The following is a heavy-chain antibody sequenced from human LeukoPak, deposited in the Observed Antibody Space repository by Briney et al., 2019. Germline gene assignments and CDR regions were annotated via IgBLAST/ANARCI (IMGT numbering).Heavy chain of an antibody. CDR1: GGSISSSSYS. V-gene: IGHV4-39*01. CDR3: ARHVHIAVTGTLGHWDY. J-gene: IGHJ4*02. D-gene: IGHD6-19*01. Sequence: SETLSLTCSVSGGSISSSSYSWGWISQPPGKGLEWIGSIYYSGTTYHNPSLKSRVTISVDTSKNQFSLRLSSVTAADTAMYYCARHVHIAVTGTLGHWDYWGQGTLVTVSS. CDR2: IYYSGTT.